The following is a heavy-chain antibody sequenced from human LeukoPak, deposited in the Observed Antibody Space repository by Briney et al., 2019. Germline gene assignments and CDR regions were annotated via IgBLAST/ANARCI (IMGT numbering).Heavy chain of an antibody. CDR2: IRYDGSNK. J-gene: IGHJ6*03. CDR3: AKEYSSGWSTWGPYYYYMDV. CDR1: GFTFSSYG. D-gene: IGHD6-19*01. Sequence: GGSLRLSCAASGFTFSSYGMHWVRQAPGRGLEWVAFIRYDGSNKYYADSVKGRFTISRDNSKNTLYLQMNSLRAEDTAVYYCAKEYSSGWSTWGPYYYYMDVWGKGTTVTISS. V-gene: IGHV3-30*02.